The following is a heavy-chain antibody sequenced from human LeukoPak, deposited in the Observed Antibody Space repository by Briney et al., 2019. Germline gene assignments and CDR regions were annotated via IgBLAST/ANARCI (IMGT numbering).Heavy chain of an antibody. CDR3: ARTPFEDTAMAIFDY. D-gene: IGHD5-18*01. V-gene: IGHV1-18*01. Sequence: ASVKVSCKASGYTFTSYGISWVRQAPGQGLEWMGWISAYNGNTNYAQKLQGRVTMTTDTSTSTAYMELRSLRSDDTAVYYCARTPFEDTAMAIFDYWGQGTLVTVSS. CDR1: GYTFTSYG. CDR2: ISAYNGNT. J-gene: IGHJ4*02.